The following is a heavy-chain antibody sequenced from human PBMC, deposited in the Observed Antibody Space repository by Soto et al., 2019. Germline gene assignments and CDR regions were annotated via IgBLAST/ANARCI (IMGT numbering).Heavy chain of an antibody. CDR1: GYTFSSYG. J-gene: IGHJ4*02. CDR3: VRDSLRYNYDRY. D-gene: IGHD5-18*01. CDR2: ISAYNGNT. V-gene: IGHV1-18*01. Sequence: QVQLVQSGAEVKKPGASVKVSCKASGYTFSSYGINWVRQAPGQGLEWMGWISAYNGNTNYAQKLQDRITMTTDTSTSTAYMELRSLRSDDTALYYCVRDSLRYNYDRYWCQGTLVTVSS.